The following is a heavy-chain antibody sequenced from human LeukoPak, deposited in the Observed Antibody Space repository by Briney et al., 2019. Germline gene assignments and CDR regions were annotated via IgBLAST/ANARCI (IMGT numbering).Heavy chain of an antibody. Sequence: GGSLRLSCAASGFTFSSYGMHWVRQAPGKGLEWVAFIRYDGSNKYYADSVKGRFTISRDNSKNTLYLQMNSLRTEDTAVYYCARNAFVDCSTTSCYNDYWGQGTLVTVSS. V-gene: IGHV3-30*02. D-gene: IGHD2-2*02. J-gene: IGHJ4*02. CDR2: IRYDGSNK. CDR3: ARNAFVDCSTTSCYNDY. CDR1: GFTFSSYG.